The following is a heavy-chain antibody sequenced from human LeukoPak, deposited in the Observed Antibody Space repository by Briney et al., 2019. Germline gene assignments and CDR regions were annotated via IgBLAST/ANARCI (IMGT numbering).Heavy chain of an antibody. J-gene: IGHJ4*02. Sequence: PGASVKVPCKASGYTFTSYYMHWVRQAPGQGLEWMGIINPSGGSTSCAQKFQGRVTMTRDTSTSTVYMELSSLRSEDTAVYYCARVLGTMVRGGHFDYWGQGTLVTVSS. V-gene: IGHV1-46*01. CDR2: INPSGGST. CDR3: ARVLGTMVRGGHFDY. CDR1: GYTFTSYY. D-gene: IGHD3-10*01.